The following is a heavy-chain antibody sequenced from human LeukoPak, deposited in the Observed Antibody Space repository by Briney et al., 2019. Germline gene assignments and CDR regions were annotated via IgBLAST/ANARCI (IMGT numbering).Heavy chain of an antibody. D-gene: IGHD6-19*01. CDR1: GGSFDSYY. V-gene: IGHV4-34*01. CDR3: ARGWGAVSVTPPGPP. CDR2: IHPSGTT. Sequence: NPSETLSLTCAIYGGSFDSYYWHWVRQAPGKGLEWIGEIHPSGTTNYNPSLKSRVTISINASNNQFSLKLTSVTAADTAVYFCARGWGAVSVTPPGPPWGQGTLVTVSS. J-gene: IGHJ5*02.